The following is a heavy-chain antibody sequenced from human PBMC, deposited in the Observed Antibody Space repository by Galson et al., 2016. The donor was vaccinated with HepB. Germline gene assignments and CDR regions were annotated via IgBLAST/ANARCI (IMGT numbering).Heavy chain of an antibody. V-gene: IGHV1-69*13. CDR2: IIPIAGST. D-gene: IGHD3-3*01. CDR3: ARILEWLANYYHAVDV. Sequence: SVKVSCTASGGTLSCYAYSWVRQVPGQGPEWIGGIIPIAGSTNYALQFPGRVTTTPDEPTSKAHRELRSRRSDDTAEYYCARILEWLANYYHAVDVWGQGTTVTVSS. J-gene: IGHJ6*02. CDR1: GGTLSCYA.